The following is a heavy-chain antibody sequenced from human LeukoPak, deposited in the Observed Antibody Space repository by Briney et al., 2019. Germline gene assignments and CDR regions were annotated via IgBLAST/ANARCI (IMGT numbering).Heavy chain of an antibody. Sequence: GGSLRLSCAASGFTVSSNYMIWVRQAPGKGLEWVSSISSSSSYIYYADSVKGRFTISRDNAKNSLYLQMNSLRAEDTAVYYCARDQSPTIAVAGGDWYYWGQGTLVTVSS. J-gene: IGHJ4*02. D-gene: IGHD6-19*01. V-gene: IGHV3-21*01. CDR2: ISSSSSYI. CDR1: GFTVSSNY. CDR3: ARDQSPTIAVAGGDWYY.